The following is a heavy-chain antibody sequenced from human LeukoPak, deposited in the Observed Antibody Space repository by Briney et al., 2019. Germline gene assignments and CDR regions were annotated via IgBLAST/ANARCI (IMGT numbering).Heavy chain of an antibody. V-gene: IGHV4-59*02. CDR2: IYYSGST. Sequence: SETLSLTCTVSGDSVSSYYWSWIRQPPGKGLEWIGYIYYSGSTIYNPSLKSRVTMSLDTSKNQFSLKLRSVTAADTAVYYCARGVISTDAFDVWGQGTMVTVSS. D-gene: IGHD3-3*02. CDR3: ARGVISTDAFDV. J-gene: IGHJ3*01. CDR1: GDSVSSYY.